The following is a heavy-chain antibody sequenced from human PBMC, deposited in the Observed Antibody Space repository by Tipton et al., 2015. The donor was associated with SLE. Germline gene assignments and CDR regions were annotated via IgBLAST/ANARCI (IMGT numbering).Heavy chain of an antibody. CDR3: AGPIRQDGFDI. CDR1: GGSMSSSGYY. D-gene: IGHD2-21*01. CDR2: TYYSGST. J-gene: IGHJ3*02. Sequence: TLSLTCTVSGGSMSSSGYYWGWIRQPPRMGLEWIVTTYYSGSTYYNPSLKSRVTISVDMSKSQFFLNLTSVTAADTAVYYCAGPIRQDGFDIWGQGTMVTVSS. V-gene: IGHV4-39*07.